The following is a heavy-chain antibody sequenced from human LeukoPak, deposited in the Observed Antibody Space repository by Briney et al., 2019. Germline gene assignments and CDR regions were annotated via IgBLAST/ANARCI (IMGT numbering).Heavy chain of an antibody. CDR2: INWNGGST. D-gene: IGHD5-18*01. CDR3: ARDLYSYGFSLGPIDY. J-gene: IGHJ4*02. CDR1: GFTFDDYG. V-gene: IGHV3-20*04. Sequence: PGGSLRLSXAASGFTFDDYGMSWVRQAPGKGLEWVSGINWNGGSTGYADSVKGRFTISRDNAKNSLYLQMNSLRAEDTALYYCARDLYSYGFSLGPIDYWGQGTLVTVSS.